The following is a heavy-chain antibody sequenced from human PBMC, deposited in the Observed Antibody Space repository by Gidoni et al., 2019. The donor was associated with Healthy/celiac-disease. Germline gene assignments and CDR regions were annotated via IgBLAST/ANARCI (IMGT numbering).Heavy chain of an antibody. V-gene: IGHV3-33*01. CDR2: IWYDGSNK. CDR3: AREAWYSGSSPSYFDY. D-gene: IGHD6-13*01. Sequence: QVQLVESGGGVVQPGRSLRLSCAASGFTFSSYGMHWVRQAPGKGLEWVAVIWYDGSNKYYADSVKGRFTISRDNSKNTLYLQMNSLRAEDTAVYYCAREAWYSGSSPSYFDYWGQGTLVTVSS. CDR1: GFTFSSYG. J-gene: IGHJ4*02.